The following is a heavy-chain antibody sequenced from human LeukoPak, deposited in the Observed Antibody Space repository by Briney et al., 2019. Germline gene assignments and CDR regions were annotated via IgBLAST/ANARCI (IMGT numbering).Heavy chain of an antibody. CDR1: GYTFASYD. CDR3: ARGRGSSSWYSWFDP. V-gene: IGHV1-8*01. J-gene: IGHJ5*02. CDR2: MNPNSGNT. D-gene: IGHD6-13*01. Sequence: ASVKVSCKASGYTFASYDINWVRQATGQGLEWMGWMNPNSGNTGYAQKFQGRVTMTRNTSISTAYMELSSLRSEDTAVYYCARGRGSSSWYSWFDPWGQGTLVTVSS.